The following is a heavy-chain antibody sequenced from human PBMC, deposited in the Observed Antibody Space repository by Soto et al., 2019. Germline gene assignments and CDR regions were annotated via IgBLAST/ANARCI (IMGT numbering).Heavy chain of an antibody. Sequence: QVQLVQSGAEVKKPGSSVKVSCKASGGTFSSYAISWVRQAPGQGLEWMGGIIPIFGTANYAQKFQGRVTITADESTSTAYMELSSLRSEDTAVYYCARDGSWVVPALPIYYYGMDVWGQGTTVTVSS. J-gene: IGHJ6*02. V-gene: IGHV1-69*01. CDR3: ARDGSWVVPALPIYYYGMDV. CDR2: IIPIFGTA. D-gene: IGHD2-2*01. CDR1: GGTFSSYA.